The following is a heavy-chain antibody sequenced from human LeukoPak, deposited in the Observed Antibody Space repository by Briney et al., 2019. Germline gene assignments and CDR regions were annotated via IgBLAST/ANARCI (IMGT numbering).Heavy chain of an antibody. CDR2: INHSGST. D-gene: IGHD6-19*01. CDR3: ARVIPAVAGLFDY. V-gene: IGHV4-34*01. CDR1: GGSFSGYY. J-gene: IGHJ4*02. Sequence: PSETLSLTCAVYGGSFSGYYWSWIRQPPGKGLEWIGEINHSGSTNYNPSLKSRVTISVDTSKNQFSLKLSSVTAADTAVYYCARVIPAVAGLFDYWGQGTLVTVSS.